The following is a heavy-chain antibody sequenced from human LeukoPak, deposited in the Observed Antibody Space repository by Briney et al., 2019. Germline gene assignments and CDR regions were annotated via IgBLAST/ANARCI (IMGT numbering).Heavy chain of an antibody. CDR3: AKDRCSNGIGCYYYYMDV. J-gene: IGHJ6*03. D-gene: IGHD2-8*01. Sequence: GGSLRLSCAASGFTFSSYVMHWVRQAPGKGLEWVAIISYDGSNKYYADSVKGRFGISRDGSKNILYLQMNSLRAEDTAVYYCAKDRCSNGIGCYYYYMDVWGKGTTVTISS. V-gene: IGHV3-30*09. CDR1: GFTFSSYV. CDR2: ISYDGSNK.